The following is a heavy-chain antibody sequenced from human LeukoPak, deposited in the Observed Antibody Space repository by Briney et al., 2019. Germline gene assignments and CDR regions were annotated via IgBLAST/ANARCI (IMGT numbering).Heavy chain of an antibody. J-gene: IGHJ4*02. CDR1: GVSFDDYY. Sequence: SETLSLTCAVFGVSFDDYYWAWVRQTPGKGLEWIGEINHSGYTNDSPSLKSRATLSVDTSRKQFSLNLRSVTVADAGIYFCTRMTTGHDYWGQGTLVTVSS. CDR2: INHSGYT. CDR3: TRMTTGHDY. D-gene: IGHD4-17*01. V-gene: IGHV4-34*04.